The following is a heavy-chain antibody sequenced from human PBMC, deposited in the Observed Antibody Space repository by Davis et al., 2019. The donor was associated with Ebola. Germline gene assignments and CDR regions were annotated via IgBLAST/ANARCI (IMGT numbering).Heavy chain of an antibody. CDR3: ARDQPFVAVANY. CDR2: ISRSNSYT. D-gene: IGHD6-19*01. V-gene: IGHV3-21*05. Sequence: PGGSLRLSCAASGFTFSSYEMNWVRQAPGKGLEWLSYISRSNSYTDYADSVKGRFTISRDNTKDSLYLQMNSLRAEDTAVYYCARDQPFVAVANYWGQGTLVTVSS. J-gene: IGHJ4*02. CDR1: GFTFSSYE.